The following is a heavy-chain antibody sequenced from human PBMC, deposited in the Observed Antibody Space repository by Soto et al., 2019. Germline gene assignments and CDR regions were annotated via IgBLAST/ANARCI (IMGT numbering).Heavy chain of an antibody. V-gene: IGHV4-31*03. CDR3: ARASRMGAALAPDAYDI. CDR1: GDSISSDPYH. Sequence: QVQLQETGPGLVKPSQTLTLSCTVSGDSISSDPYHWSWIRQHPGKGLEWIGNIYYNGATYYSLSLNSRTTISVDTFKNHFSLKLISLNAADTAVYYCARASRMGAALAPDAYDIWGQRTLVTVS. D-gene: IGHD6-25*01. J-gene: IGHJ3*02. CDR2: IYYNGAT.